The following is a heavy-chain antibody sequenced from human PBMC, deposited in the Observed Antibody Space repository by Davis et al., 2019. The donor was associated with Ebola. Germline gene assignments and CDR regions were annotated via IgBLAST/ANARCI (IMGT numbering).Heavy chain of an antibody. J-gene: IGHJ6*02. Sequence: ASVKVSCKASGYTFTGYYMHWVRQAPGQGLEWMGWINPNSGGTNYAQKFQGRVTMTRDTSISTAYMELSRLRSDDTAVYYCAREMGPWEEGAPNYYGMDVWGQGTTVTVSS. CDR2: INPNSGGT. CDR1: GYTFTGYY. V-gene: IGHV1-2*02. D-gene: IGHD1-26*01. CDR3: AREMGPWEEGAPNYYGMDV.